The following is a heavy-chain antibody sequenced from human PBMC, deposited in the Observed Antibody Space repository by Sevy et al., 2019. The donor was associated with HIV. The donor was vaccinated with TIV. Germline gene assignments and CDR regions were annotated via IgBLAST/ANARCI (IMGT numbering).Heavy chain of an antibody. D-gene: IGHD3-3*01. J-gene: IGHJ6*02. CDR2: IYSGGTT. CDR3: AREREFTIFGVLIEYGMDV. V-gene: IGHV3-53*01. Sequence: GGSLRLSCAASGFTVSSNYMSWVRQAPGKGLEWVSVIYSGGTTYYADSVKGRFTISRDNSKNTLYLQMNNMRAEDTVGYYCAREREFTIFGVLIEYGMDVWGQGTTVTVSS. CDR1: GFTVSSNY.